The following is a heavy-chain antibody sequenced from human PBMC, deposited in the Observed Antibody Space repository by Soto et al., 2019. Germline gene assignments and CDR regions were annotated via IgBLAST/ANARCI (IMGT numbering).Heavy chain of an antibody. V-gene: IGHV3-74*01. CDR1: GFTFSNYW. CDR3: ARGVFSGSGSYIQGDY. D-gene: IGHD3-10*01. J-gene: IGHJ4*02. CDR2: IKSDGSSI. Sequence: EVQLVESGGGLVQPGGSLRLSCAASGFTFSNYWMHWVRQAPGKGLVWVSRIKSDGSSISYAYSVKGRFTISRDNARNTLYLQMNSLRAEDTAVYYCARGVFSGSGSYIQGDYWGQGTLVTVSS.